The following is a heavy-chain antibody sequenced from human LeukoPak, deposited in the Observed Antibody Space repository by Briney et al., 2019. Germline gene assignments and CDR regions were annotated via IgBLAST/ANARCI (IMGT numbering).Heavy chain of an antibody. Sequence: PGGSLRLSCAASGFTFRSYWMSWVRQAPGKGLEWVANIKQDGGENYYVDSVKGRFTISRDNAKNSLHLQMNSLRAEDTAVYYCARDGMGGIKAFDIWGQGTMVTVSS. V-gene: IGHV3-7*05. CDR3: ARDGMGGIKAFDI. D-gene: IGHD3-16*01. CDR1: GFTFRSYW. J-gene: IGHJ3*02. CDR2: IKQDGGEN.